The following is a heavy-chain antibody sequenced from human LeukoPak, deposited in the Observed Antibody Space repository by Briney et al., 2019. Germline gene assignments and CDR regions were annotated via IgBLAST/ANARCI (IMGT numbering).Heavy chain of an antibody. J-gene: IGHJ4*02. CDR2: ISYDGSNK. Sequence: GGSLRLPCAASGFTFSSYAMHWVRQAPGKGLEWVAVISYDGSNKYYADSVKGRFTTSRDNSKNTLYLQMNSLRAEDTAVYYCAREGAAAACFDYWGQGTLVTVSS. D-gene: IGHD6-13*01. V-gene: IGHV3-30-3*01. CDR3: AREGAAAACFDY. CDR1: GFTFSSYA.